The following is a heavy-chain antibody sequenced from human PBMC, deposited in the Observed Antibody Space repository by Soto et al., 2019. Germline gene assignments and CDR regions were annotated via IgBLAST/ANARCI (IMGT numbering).Heavy chain of an antibody. D-gene: IGHD2-15*01. J-gene: IGHJ3*02. CDR1: GFTFSNYA. CDR2: ISYDGSNK. Sequence: GGSLRLSCAASGFTFSNYAMHWVRQAPGKGLEWVAVISYDGSNKYYADSVKGRFTISRDNPKNTLYLQMNSLRAEDTAVYYCERQYSIGVGPSGAFDIWGQGTMVTVSS. CDR3: ERQYSIGVGPSGAFDI. V-gene: IGHV3-30-3*01.